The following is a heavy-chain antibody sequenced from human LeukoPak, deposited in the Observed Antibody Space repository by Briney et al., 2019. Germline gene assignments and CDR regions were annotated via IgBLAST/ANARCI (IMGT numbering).Heavy chain of an antibody. D-gene: IGHD2-2*01. J-gene: IGHJ4*02. CDR3: ARDGIYCSSTSCYFDY. CDR2: ISYDGGNK. V-gene: IGHV3-30*03. Sequence: PGGSLILSCAASGFTFSSYVMHWVRQAPGKGLEWVALISYDGGNKYYADSVKGRFTISRDNSKNTLYLQMNSLRAEDTAVYYCARDGIYCSSTSCYFDYWGQGTLVTVSS. CDR1: GFTFSSYV.